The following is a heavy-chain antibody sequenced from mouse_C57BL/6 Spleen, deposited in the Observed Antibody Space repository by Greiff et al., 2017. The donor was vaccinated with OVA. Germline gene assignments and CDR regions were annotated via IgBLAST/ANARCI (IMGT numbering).Heavy chain of an antibody. CDR2: IYPGDGDT. Sequence: VKLVESGPELVKPGASVKISCKASGYAFSSSWMNWVKQRPGKGLEWIGRIYPGDGDTNYNGKFKGKATLTADKSSSTAYMQLSSLTSEDSAVYFCARRSSDRAMDYWGQGTSVTVSS. CDR3: ARRSSDRAMDY. CDR1: GYAFSSSW. V-gene: IGHV1-82*01. D-gene: IGHD1-3*01. J-gene: IGHJ4*01.